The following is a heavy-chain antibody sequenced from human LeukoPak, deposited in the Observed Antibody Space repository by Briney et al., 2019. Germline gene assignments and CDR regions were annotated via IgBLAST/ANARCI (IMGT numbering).Heavy chain of an antibody. J-gene: IGHJ4*02. V-gene: IGHV1-2*02. CDR1: GYTFTGYY. D-gene: IGHD3-10*01. Sequence: GASVKVSCKASGYTFTGYYMHWVRQAPGQGLEWMGWINPNSGGTNYAQKFQGRVTMTRDTSISTAYMELSRLRSDDTAVYYCARDTYGSGSSDFDYWGRGTLVTVSS. CDR3: ARDTYGSGSSDFDY. CDR2: INPNSGGT.